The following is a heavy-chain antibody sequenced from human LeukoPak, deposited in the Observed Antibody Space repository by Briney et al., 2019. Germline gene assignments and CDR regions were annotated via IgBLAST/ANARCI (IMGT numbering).Heavy chain of an antibody. CDR2: INPISGGT. V-gene: IGHV1-2*02. D-gene: IGHD3-22*01. J-gene: IGHJ4*02. Sequence: ASVEVSCKASGYTFTGYYMHWVRQAPGQGLEWMGWINPISGGTNYAQNFQGRVTMTRDTSISTAYMELSRLRSDDTAVYYCARDRRGNYYDSSGYYYYFHFWGQGTLVTVSS. CDR1: GYTFTGYY. CDR3: ARDRRGNYYDSSGYYYYFHF.